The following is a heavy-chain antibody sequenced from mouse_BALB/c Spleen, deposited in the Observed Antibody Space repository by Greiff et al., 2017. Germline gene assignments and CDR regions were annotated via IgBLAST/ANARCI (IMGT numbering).Heavy chain of an antibody. V-gene: IGHV1-31*01. CDR1: GYSFTGYY. CDR3: ARDYYGSSGFAY. J-gene: IGHJ3*01. D-gene: IGHD1-1*01. CDR2: INPYNGAT. Sequence: EVQLQQSGPELVKPGASVKISCKASGYSFTGYYMHWVKQSHVKSLEWIGRINPYNGATSYNQNFKDKASLTVDKSSSTAYMELHSLTSEDSAVYYCARDYYGSSGFAYWGQGTLVTVSA.